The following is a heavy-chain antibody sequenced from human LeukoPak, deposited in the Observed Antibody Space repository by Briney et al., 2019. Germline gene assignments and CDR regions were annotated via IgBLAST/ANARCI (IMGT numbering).Heavy chain of an antibody. Sequence: PGGSLRLSCAASGSTFSAYAMHWVRQAPGRGLEWVAVISYDGSDKYYADSLKGRFTISRDNSKNTPYLQMNSLRAEDTTVYYCARDVHSYSGSQVYYYYYYGMDVWGQGTTVTVSS. V-gene: IGHV3-30*04. CDR3: ARDVHSYSGSQVYYYYYYGMDV. CDR1: GSTFSAYA. J-gene: IGHJ6*02. CDR2: ISYDGSDK. D-gene: IGHD1-26*01.